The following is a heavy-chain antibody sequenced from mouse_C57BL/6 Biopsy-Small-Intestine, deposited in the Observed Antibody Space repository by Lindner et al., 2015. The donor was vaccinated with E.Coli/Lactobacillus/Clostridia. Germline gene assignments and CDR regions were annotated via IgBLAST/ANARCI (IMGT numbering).Heavy chain of an antibody. V-gene: IGHV1-50*01. Sequence: VQLQESGAELVKPGASVKLSCKASGYTFTSYWMQWVKQRPGQGLEWIGEIDPSDSYTNYNQKFKGKATLTVDTSSSTAYMQLSSLTSEDSAVYYCARRGYYVGFAYWGQGTLVTVSA. CDR2: IDPSDSYT. J-gene: IGHJ3*01. CDR3: ARRGYYVGFAY. D-gene: IGHD2-3*01. CDR1: GYTFTSYW.